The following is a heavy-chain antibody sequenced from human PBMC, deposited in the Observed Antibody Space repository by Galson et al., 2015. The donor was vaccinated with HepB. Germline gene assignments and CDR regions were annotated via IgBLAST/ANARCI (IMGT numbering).Heavy chain of an antibody. CDR3: ARELTEYCSSTSCYEALYYYYGMDV. D-gene: IGHD2-2*01. V-gene: IGHV3-30-3*01. CDR2: ISYDGSNK. CDR1: GFTFSSYA. Sequence: SLRLSCAASGFTFSSYAMHWDRQAPGKGLEWVAVISYDGSNKYYADSVKGRFTISRDNSKNTLYLQMNSLRAEDTAVYYCARELTEYCSSTSCYEALYYYYGMDVWGQGTTVTVSS. J-gene: IGHJ6*02.